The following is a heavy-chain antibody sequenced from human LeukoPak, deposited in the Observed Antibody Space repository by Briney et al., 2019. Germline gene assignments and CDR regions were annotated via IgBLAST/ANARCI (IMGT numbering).Heavy chain of an antibody. CDR2: IIPIFGTA. D-gene: IGHD1-1*01. Sequence: ASVKVSCKASGGTFSSYAISWVRQAPGQGLEWMGGIIPIFGTANYAQKFQGRVTITADKSTSTAYMELSSLRSEDTAVYYCAGPFWNDDPYYYYYMDVWGKGTTVTVSS. V-gene: IGHV1-69*06. J-gene: IGHJ6*03. CDR3: AGPFWNDDPYYYYYMDV. CDR1: GGTFSSYA.